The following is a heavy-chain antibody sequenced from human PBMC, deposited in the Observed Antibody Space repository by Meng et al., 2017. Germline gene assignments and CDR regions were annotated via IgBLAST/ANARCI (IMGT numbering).Heavy chain of an antibody. V-gene: IGHV1-8*03. Sequence: ASVKVSCKASGYTFTSYDINWVLQATGQGLEWRGWMNANSGNTGYAQKFQGRVTITRNTSISTAYMELSSLRSEDTAVYYCARSELVGATTWFDPWGQGTLVTVSS. J-gene: IGHJ5*02. CDR1: GYTFTSYD. CDR2: MNANSGNT. CDR3: ARSELVGATTWFDP. D-gene: IGHD1-26*01.